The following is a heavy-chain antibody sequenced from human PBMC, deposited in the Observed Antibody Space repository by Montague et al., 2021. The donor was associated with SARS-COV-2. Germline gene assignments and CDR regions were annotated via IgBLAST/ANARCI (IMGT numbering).Heavy chain of an antibody. CDR2: IYYSGGT. V-gene: IGHV4-59*08. CDR1: GGSISGYY. Sequence: SETLSLTCSVSGGSISGYYWSWIRQPPGKGLGWIGYIYYSGGTNYNPSLKSRVIISIDTSKNQFSLKVSSVTAADTAVYYCAAGRLINDSEWNYPYYYYGMHVWGQGTTVAVSS. CDR3: AAGRLINDSEWNYPYYYYGMHV. J-gene: IGHJ6*02. D-gene: IGHD1-7*01.